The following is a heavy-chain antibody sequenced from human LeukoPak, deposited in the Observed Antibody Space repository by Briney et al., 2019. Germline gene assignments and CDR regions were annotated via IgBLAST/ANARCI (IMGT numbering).Heavy chain of an antibody. CDR2: ISSGGGTI. CDR3: ANRGRWSGAY. J-gene: IGHJ4*02. D-gene: IGHD4-23*01. V-gene: IGHV3-48*02. Sequence: GGSLRLSCAASGFTFSSYSMNWVRQAPGKGLEWVSYISSGGGTIYYAESVKGRFTISRDNAKNSLYLQMNSLRDEDTAVYFCANRGRWSGAYWGQGTLVTVSS. CDR1: GFTFSSYS.